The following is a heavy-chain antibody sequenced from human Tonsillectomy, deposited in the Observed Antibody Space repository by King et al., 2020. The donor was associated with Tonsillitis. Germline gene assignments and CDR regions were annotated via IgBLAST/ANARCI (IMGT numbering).Heavy chain of an antibody. V-gene: IGHV2-70*11. Sequence: TLKESGPALVKPTQTLTLTCTFSGFSLSTSGMCVSWIRQPPGKALEWLARIDWDDDKYYSTSLKTRLTISKDTSKNQVVLTMTNMDPVDTATYYCARNLYDYGDYVEDYWGQGTLVTVSS. D-gene: IGHD4-17*01. CDR2: IDWDDDK. CDR1: GFSLSTSGMC. CDR3: ARNLYDYGDYVEDY. J-gene: IGHJ4*02.